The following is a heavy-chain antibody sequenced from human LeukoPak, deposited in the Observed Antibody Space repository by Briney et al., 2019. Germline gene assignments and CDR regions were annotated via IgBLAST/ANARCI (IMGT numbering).Heavy chain of an antibody. D-gene: IGHD3-16*01. Sequence: GGSLGLSCAGSGFTFTTSAMNWVRQVPGKGLEWVSSIDYDGSHIYYAASVKGRFSISRDNARDSVYLQMDSLRAEDTAVYYCARDPERYLRMGHYDYWGQGTLVIVSS. CDR1: GFTFTTSA. CDR2: IDYDGSHI. CDR3: ARDPERYLRMGHYDY. J-gene: IGHJ4*02. V-gene: IGHV3-21*01.